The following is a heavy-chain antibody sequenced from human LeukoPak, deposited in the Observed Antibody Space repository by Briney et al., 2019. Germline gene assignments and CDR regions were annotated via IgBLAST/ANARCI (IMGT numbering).Heavy chain of an antibody. J-gene: IGHJ5*02. D-gene: IGHD2-2*01. CDR1: GGPISSGDYY. Sequence: PSETLSLTCAVSGGPISSGDYYWSWIRQPPGKGLEWIGCIYYSGSTYYNPSLKSRVTISVDTSKNQFSLKLSSVTAADTAVYYCARVGGSDCSSTSCYQFDPWGQGTLVTVSS. CDR2: IYYSGST. V-gene: IGHV4-30-4*08. CDR3: ARVGGSDCSSTSCYQFDP.